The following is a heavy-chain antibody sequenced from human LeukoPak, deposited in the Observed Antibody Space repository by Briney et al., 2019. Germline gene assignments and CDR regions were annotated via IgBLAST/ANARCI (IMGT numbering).Heavy chain of an antibody. CDR1: GFTFSSYS. V-gene: IGHV3-21*01. J-gene: IGHJ4*02. Sequence: KPGGSLRLSCAASGFTFSSYSMNWVRQAPGKGLEWVSSISSSSSYIYYADSVKGRFTISRDNAKNSLYLQMNSLRAEDTAVYYCARGYYDSSGYPWGLPYWGQGTLVTVSS. D-gene: IGHD3-22*01. CDR3: ARGYYDSSGYPWGLPY. CDR2: ISSSSSYI.